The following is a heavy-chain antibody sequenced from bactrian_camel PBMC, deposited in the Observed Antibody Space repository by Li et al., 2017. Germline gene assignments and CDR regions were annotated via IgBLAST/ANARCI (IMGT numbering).Heavy chain of an antibody. CDR1: GFTVNSLS. CDR3: AADRSFFTATTTVKSEYDY. CDR2: TNAAGVTT. V-gene: IGHV3S1*01. J-gene: IGHJ4*01. D-gene: IGHD4*01. Sequence: LVESGGGLVQPGGSLRLSCAASGFTVNSLSMYCVRQSPGKGHEWVSGTNAAGVTTVYAVSVEGRFTMSRDNAKNTVYLQMNSLKPEDTATYYCAADRSFFTATTTVKSEYDYWGQGTQVTVS.